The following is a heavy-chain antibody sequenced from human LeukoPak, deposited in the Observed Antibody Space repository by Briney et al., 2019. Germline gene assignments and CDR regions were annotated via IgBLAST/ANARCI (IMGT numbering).Heavy chain of an antibody. CDR1: GFTFSSYW. Sequence: GGSLRLSCAASGFTFSSYWMHWVRQAPGRGLVWVSRINTDGSNTSYADSVKGRFTISRDNAKNRLYVQMNSLRAEDTAVYYCATGSGLRFPDYWGQGTLVTVSS. D-gene: IGHD4-17*01. CDR3: ATGSGLRFPDY. V-gene: IGHV3-74*01. CDR2: INTDGSNT. J-gene: IGHJ4*02.